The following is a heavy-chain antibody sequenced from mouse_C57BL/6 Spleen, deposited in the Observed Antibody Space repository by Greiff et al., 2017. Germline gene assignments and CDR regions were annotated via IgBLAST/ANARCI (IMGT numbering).Heavy chain of an antibody. CDR1: GFSFNTYA. CDR2: IRSKSNNYAT. J-gene: IGHJ4*01. CDR3: VSQLDWYAMDY. Sequence: EVQLVESGGGLVQPKGSLKLSCAASGFSFNTYAMNWVRQAPGKGLEWVARIRSKSNNYATNYADSVKDRFTISRDDSESMLYLQMNNLKTEDTAMYYCVSQLDWYAMDYWGQGTSVTVSS. V-gene: IGHV10-1*01.